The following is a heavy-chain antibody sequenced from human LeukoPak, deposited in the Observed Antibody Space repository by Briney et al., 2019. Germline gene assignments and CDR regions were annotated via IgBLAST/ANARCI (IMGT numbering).Heavy chain of an antibody. D-gene: IGHD3-22*01. Sequence: PSETLSLTCTVSGGSVNSGTYYWSWIRQPPGKGLEWIGNIYYSGSAYYNPSLKSRVTISVDTSKNQFSLKLTSVTAADTAVYYCARVDYYDSSGYYSNWFFDLWGRGTLVTVSS. CDR1: GGSVNSGTYY. J-gene: IGHJ2*01. CDR2: IYYSGSA. CDR3: ARVDYYDSSGYYSNWFFDL. V-gene: IGHV4-39*07.